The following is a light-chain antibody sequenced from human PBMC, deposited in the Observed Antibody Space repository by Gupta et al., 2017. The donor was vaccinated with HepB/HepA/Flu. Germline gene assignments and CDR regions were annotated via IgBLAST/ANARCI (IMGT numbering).Light chain of an antibody. Sequence: DIVMTQSPLSLPVTPGEPASISCRSSQSLLHSNGYNYLDWYLQKPGQSPQLLIYLGSNRASGVPERCSGSGAGTECKLKISRGEAEDGGVYYCMQALQNPPPITFGQGTRLEIK. CDR1: QSLLHSNGYNY. J-gene: IGKJ5*01. V-gene: IGKV2-28*01. CDR2: LGS. CDR3: MQALQNPPPIT.